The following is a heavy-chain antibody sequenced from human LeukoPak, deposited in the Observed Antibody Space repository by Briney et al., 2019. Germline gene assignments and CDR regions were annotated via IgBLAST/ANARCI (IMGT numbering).Heavy chain of an antibody. V-gene: IGHV3-23*01. CDR2: ISGSGGST. CDR1: GFTFSSYA. Sequence: GGSLRLSCAASGFTFSSYAVSWVRQAPGKGLEWVSAISGSGGSTYYADSVKGRFTISRDNSKNTLYLQMNSLRAEDTAVYYCAKLSRRGELHYFDYWGQGTLVTVSS. D-gene: IGHD1-26*01. CDR3: AKLSRRGELHYFDY. J-gene: IGHJ4*02.